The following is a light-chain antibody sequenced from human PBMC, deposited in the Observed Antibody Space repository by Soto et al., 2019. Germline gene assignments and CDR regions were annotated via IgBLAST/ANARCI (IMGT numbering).Light chain of an antibody. Sequence: QSALTQPASVSGSPGQSITISCTGTSSDVGAYNLVSWYQHLPDKAPKLIISEVTNRPSGVSDRFAGSKSGNTASLTISWLQAEDEADYYCASLTTTNFVFGSGTKLTVL. J-gene: IGLJ1*01. V-gene: IGLV2-14*01. CDR1: SSDVGAYNL. CDR2: EVT. CDR3: ASLTTTNFV.